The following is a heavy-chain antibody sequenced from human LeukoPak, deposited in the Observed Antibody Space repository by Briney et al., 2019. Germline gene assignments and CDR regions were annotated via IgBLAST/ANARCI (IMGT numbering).Heavy chain of an antibody. D-gene: IGHD1-26*01. CDR3: AREGGATFDY. CDR2: IYYSGST. V-gene: IGHV4-61*01. Sequence: SETLSLTCTVSGGSVSSGSYYWSWIRQPPGKGPEWIGYIYYSGSTNYNPSLKSRVTISVDTSKNQFPLKLSSVTAADTAVYYCAREGGATFDYWGQGTLVTVSS. CDR1: GGSVSSGSYY. J-gene: IGHJ4*02.